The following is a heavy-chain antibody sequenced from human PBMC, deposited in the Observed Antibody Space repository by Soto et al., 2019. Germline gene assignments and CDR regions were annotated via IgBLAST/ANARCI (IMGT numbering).Heavy chain of an antibody. CDR2: ISYDGSNK. CDR3: ARVEGGSYVGFGEHIDY. Sequence: QVQLVESGGGVVKPGRSLRLSCAASGFTFSSYAMHWVRQAPGKGLEWVAVISYDGSNKYYEDSVKGRFTISRDNSKSTLYMQINILRREDTAVYDCARVEGGSYVGFGEHIDYWGQGTLVTVSS. D-gene: IGHD1-26*01. V-gene: IGHV3-30-3*01. CDR1: GFTFSSYA. J-gene: IGHJ4*02.